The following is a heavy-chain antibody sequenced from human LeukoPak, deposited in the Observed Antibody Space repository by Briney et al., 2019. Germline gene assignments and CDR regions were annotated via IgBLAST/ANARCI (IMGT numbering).Heavy chain of an antibody. CDR2: IIPIFGTA. J-gene: IGHJ4*02. CDR1: GGTFSSYA. V-gene: IGHV1-69*13. D-gene: IGHD3-22*01. CDR3: ASDYDSSGYPPPGPGRFDY. Sequence: ASVKVSCKASGGTFSSYAISWVRQAPGQGLEWMGGIIPIFGTANYAQKFQGRVTITADESTSTAYMELSSLRSDDTAVYYCASDYDSSGYPPPGPGRFDYWGQGTLVTVSS.